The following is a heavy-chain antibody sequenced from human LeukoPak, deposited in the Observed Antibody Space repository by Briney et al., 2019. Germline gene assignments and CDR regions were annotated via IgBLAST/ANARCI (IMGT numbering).Heavy chain of an antibody. CDR2: ISGSGGST. CDR1: GFTFSSYA. Sequence: GGSLRLSCAASGFTFSSYAMSWVRQAPGKGLEWVSAISGSGGSTYYADFVKGRFTFSRDNSKNTLYLQMNSLRAEDTAVYYCARLLWFGESDNWFDPWGQGTLVTVSS. CDR3: ARLLWFGESDNWFDP. J-gene: IGHJ5*02. V-gene: IGHV3-23*01. D-gene: IGHD3-10*01.